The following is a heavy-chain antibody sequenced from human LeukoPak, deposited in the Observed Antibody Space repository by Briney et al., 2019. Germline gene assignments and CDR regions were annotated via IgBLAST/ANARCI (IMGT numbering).Heavy chain of an antibody. V-gene: IGHV1-18*01. J-gene: IGHJ5*02. CDR2: ISAYNGNT. CDR3: ARGPYGDPYNWFDP. D-gene: IGHD4-17*01. Sequence: ASVKVSFKASGYTFTSYGISWVRQAPGQGLEWMGWISAYNGNTNYAQKLQGRVTMTTDTSTSTAYMELRSLRSDDTAVYYCARGPYGDPYNWFDPWGQGTLVTVSS. CDR1: GYTFTSYG.